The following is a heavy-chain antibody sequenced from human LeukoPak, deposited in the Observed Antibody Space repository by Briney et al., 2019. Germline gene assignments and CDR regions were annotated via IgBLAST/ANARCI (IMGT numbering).Heavy chain of an antibody. CDR3: AREEYYYDSSGYLLC. D-gene: IGHD3-22*01. J-gene: IGHJ4*02. Sequence: ASVKVPCKASGYTFTSYYMHWVRQAPGQGLEWMGIINPSGGSTSYAQKFQGRVTMTRDTSTSTVYMELSSLRSEDTAVYYCAREEYYYDSSGYLLCWGQGTLVTVSS. CDR2: INPSGGST. V-gene: IGHV1-46*01. CDR1: GYTFTSYY.